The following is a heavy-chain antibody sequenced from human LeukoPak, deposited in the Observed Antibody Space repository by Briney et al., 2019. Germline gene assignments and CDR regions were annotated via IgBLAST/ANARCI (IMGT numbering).Heavy chain of an antibody. CDR3: ARDIGTGFTDY. CDR2: IYYSGST. V-gene: IGHV4-59*01. CDR1: GGSIRSYY. J-gene: IGHJ4*02. Sequence: SETLSLACTVSGGSIRSYYWSWIRQPPGKGLEWIGYIYYSGSTNYNPSLKSRVTISVDTSKNQFSLKLNSVTAADTAMYYCARDIGTGFTDYWGQGTLVTVSS. D-gene: IGHD1-26*01.